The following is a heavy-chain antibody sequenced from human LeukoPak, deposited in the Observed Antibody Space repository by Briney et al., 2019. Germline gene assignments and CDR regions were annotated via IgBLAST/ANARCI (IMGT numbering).Heavy chain of an antibody. CDR2: INHSGST. V-gene: IGHV4-34*01. CDR1: GGSFSGYY. J-gene: IGHJ4*02. D-gene: IGHD3-10*01. Sequence: SETLSLTRAVYGGSFSGYYWSWIRQPPGKGLEWIEEINHSGSTNYNPSLKSRVTISVDTSKNQFSLKLSSVTAADTAVYYCARGGGARSIDYWGQGTLVTVSS. CDR3: ARGGGARSIDY.